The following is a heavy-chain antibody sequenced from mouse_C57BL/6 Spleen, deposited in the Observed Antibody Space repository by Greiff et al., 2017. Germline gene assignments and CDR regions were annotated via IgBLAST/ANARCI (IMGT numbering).Heavy chain of an antibody. Sequence: EVKLVESGGGLVKPGGSLKLSCAASGFTFSDYGMHWVRQAPEKGLEWVAYISSGSSTIYYADTVKGRFTISRDNAKNTLFLQMTSLRSEDTAMFYCAKGYYGNLFDYWGQGTTLTVSS. V-gene: IGHV5-17*01. CDR2: ISSGSSTI. D-gene: IGHD2-1*01. J-gene: IGHJ2*01. CDR1: GFTFSDYG. CDR3: AKGYYGNLFDY.